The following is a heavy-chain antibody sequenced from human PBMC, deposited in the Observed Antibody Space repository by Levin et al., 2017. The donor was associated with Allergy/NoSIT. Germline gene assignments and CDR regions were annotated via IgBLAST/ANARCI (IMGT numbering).Heavy chain of an antibody. CDR3: ARGPRVGSLYLNIAAAGPTDY. D-gene: IGHD6-13*01. Sequence: PSETLSLTCAVYGGSFSGYYWSWIRQPPGKGLEWIGEINHSGSTNYNPSLKSRVTISVDTSKNQFSLKLSSVTAADTAVYYCARGPRVGSLYLNIAAAGPTDYWGQGTLVTVSS. V-gene: IGHV4-34*01. J-gene: IGHJ4*02. CDR1: GGSFSGYY. CDR2: INHSGST.